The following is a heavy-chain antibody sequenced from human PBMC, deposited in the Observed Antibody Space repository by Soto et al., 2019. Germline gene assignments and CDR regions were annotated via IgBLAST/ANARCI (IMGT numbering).Heavy chain of an antibody. CDR1: GGTFSSYA. D-gene: IGHD2-15*01. Sequence: ASVKVSCKASGGTFSSYAISWVRQAPGQGLEWMGGIIPIFGTANYAQKFQGRVTITADESTSTAYMELSSLRSEDTAVYYCARAHCSGGSCYPHWFDPWGQGTLVTVSS. J-gene: IGHJ5*02. V-gene: IGHV1-69*13. CDR2: IIPIFGTA. CDR3: ARAHCSGGSCYPHWFDP.